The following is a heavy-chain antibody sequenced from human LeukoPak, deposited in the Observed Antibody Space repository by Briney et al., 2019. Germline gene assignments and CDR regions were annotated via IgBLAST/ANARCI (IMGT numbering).Heavy chain of an antibody. CDR1: GGSISSYY. D-gene: IGHD6-13*01. J-gene: IGHJ4*02. V-gene: IGHV4-59*01. Sequence: SETLSLTCTVSGGSISSYYWSWIRQPPGKGLEWIGYVYYSGSTNHNPSLKSRVTISVDTSKNQFSLKLGSVTAADTAVYYCARGSGIAAAGGLDYWGQGTLVTVSS. CDR3: ARGSGIAAAGGLDY. CDR2: VYYSGST.